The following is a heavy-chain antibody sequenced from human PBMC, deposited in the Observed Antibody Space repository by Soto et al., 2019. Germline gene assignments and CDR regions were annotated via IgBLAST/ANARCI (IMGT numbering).Heavy chain of an antibody. Sequence: QVQLVESGGGVVQPGRSLRLSCAASGFTFSSYGMHWVRQAPGKGLEWVAVISYDGSNKYYADSVKGRFTISRDNSKNTLYLQMNSLRAEGTAVYYCAKVGTTVTGTGVWGQGTTVTVSS. CDR2: ISYDGSNK. CDR1: GFTFSSYG. CDR3: AKVGTTVTGTGV. D-gene: IGHD4-4*01. V-gene: IGHV3-30*18. J-gene: IGHJ6*02.